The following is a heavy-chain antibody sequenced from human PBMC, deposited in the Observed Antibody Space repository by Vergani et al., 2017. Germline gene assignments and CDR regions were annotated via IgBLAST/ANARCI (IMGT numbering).Heavy chain of an antibody. V-gene: IGHV4-34*01. CDR3: ARGDGSASGSAAYGMDV. D-gene: IGHD6-6*01. J-gene: IGHJ6*02. Sequence: QVQLQQWGAGLLKPSETLSLTCAVYGGSFSGYYWSWIRQPPGKGLEWIGEINHSGSTNYNPSLKSRGTISVDTSKNQFALKLSSVTAADTAVYYCARGDGSASGSAAYGMDVWGQGTTVTVSS. CDR1: GGSFSGYY. CDR2: INHSGST.